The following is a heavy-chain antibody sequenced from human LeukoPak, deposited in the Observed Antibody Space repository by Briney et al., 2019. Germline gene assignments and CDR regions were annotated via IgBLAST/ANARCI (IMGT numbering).Heavy chain of an antibody. Sequence: PGGSLRLSCAASGSSFSDYEMNWVRQAPRKGLEWVSCTSSSGDGMSYADSVKGRFTISRDNAKNSLYLQMNGLRAEDTSVYYCARSYMVRGVGYYGMDVWGQGTTVTISS. V-gene: IGHV3-48*03. CDR2: TSSSGDGM. D-gene: IGHD3-10*01. J-gene: IGHJ6*02. CDR3: ARSYMVRGVGYYGMDV. CDR1: GSSFSDYE.